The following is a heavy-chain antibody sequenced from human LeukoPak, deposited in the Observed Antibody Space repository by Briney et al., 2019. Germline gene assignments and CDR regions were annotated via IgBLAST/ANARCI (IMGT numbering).Heavy chain of an antibody. V-gene: IGHV4-39*01. CDR2: IYYSGST. D-gene: IGHD6-19*01. Sequence: SETLSLTCAVYGGSFSGYYWGWIRQPPGKGLEWIGIIYYSGSTYYNPSLKSRVTISVDTSKNQFSLKLSSVTAADTAVYYCARQGIAVAGLDYWGQGTLVTVSS. J-gene: IGHJ4*02. CDR1: GGSFSGYY. CDR3: ARQGIAVAGLDY.